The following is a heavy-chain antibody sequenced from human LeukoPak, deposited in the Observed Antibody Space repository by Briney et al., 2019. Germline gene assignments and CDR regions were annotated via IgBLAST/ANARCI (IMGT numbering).Heavy chain of an antibody. V-gene: IGHV1-2*04. CDR3: ARSKGDGYNSDFDY. D-gene: IGHD5-24*01. CDR2: INPNSGGT. CDR1: GYTFTGYY. Sequence: ASVKVSCKASGYTFTGYYMHWVRQAPGQGLEWMGWINPNSGGTNYAQKFQGWVTMTRDTSISTAYMELSRLRSDDTAVYYCARSKGDGYNSDFDYWGQRTLVTVSS. J-gene: IGHJ4*02.